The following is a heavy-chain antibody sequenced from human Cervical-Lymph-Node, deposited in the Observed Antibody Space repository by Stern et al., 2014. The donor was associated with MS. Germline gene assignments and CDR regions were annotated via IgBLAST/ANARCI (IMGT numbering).Heavy chain of an antibody. J-gene: IGHJ3*01. CDR1: GFSFSETA. CDR3: AKTSDTLDV. V-gene: IGHV3-73*02. CDR2: IRSKSKNYAT. Sequence: EVQLVESGGGLVQPGGSLRLSCATSGFSFSETAIHWVRQVSGKGLAWLGRIRSKSKNYATVYTASVKGRFTISRDDSENTAYLQMNSLKSEDTAVYYCAKTSDTLDVWGQGTMVTVSS.